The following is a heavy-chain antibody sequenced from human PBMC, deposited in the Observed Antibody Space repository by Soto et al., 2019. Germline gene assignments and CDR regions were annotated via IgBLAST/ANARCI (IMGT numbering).Heavy chain of an antibody. CDR2: ISGSGGST. CDR3: VKDSDSSSWYAFDI. V-gene: IGHV3-23*01. CDR1: GFTFSSYA. D-gene: IGHD6-13*01. J-gene: IGHJ3*02. Sequence: GGSLRLSCAASGFTFSSYAMSWVRQAPGKGLEWVSAISGSGGSTYYADSVKGRFTISRDNSKNTLYLQMSSLRAEDTAVYYCVKDSDSSSWYAFDIWGQGTMVTVSS.